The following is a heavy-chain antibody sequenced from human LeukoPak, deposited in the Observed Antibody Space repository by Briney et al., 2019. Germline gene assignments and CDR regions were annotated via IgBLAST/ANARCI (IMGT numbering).Heavy chain of an antibody. Sequence: SETLSLTCAVSGGSLSGYYWTWIRQPPGKGLEWIGEINHSGSTNYNPSLKSRVTISVDTSKNQFSLKLSSVTAADTAVYYCARAGSSSWLRFNWFDPWGQGTLVTVSS. CDR1: GGSLSGYY. CDR2: INHSGST. V-gene: IGHV4-34*01. CDR3: ARAGSSSWLRFNWFDP. D-gene: IGHD6-13*01. J-gene: IGHJ5*02.